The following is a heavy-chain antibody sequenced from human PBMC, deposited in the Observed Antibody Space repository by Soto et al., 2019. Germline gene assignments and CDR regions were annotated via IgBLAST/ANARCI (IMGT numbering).Heavy chain of an antibody. D-gene: IGHD2-2*01. CDR1: GDSVSSNSAA. CDR3: ARERRVVPAARTPTRNWFDP. J-gene: IGHJ5*02. CDR2: TYYRSRWYN. V-gene: IGHV6-1*01. Sequence: PSQTLSLTCVISGDSVSSNSAAWNWIRQSPSRGLEWLGRTYYRSRWYNDYAVSVKSRIAINPDTSKNQFSLHLNSVTPEDTAVYYYARERRVVPAARTPTRNWFDPWGQGAQVTVSS.